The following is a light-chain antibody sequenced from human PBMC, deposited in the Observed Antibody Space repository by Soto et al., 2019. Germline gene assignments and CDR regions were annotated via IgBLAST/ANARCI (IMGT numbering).Light chain of an antibody. CDR3: QQYNSYSRT. J-gene: IGKJ1*01. Sequence: DIQMTQSPSTLSASVGDRVTITCRASQSISSWFAWYQQKPGKAPKLLIYKASNLLSGVPSRFSGSGSGTEFTLTISSLQPDDFATYYCQQYNSYSRTFGQGTKVEIK. V-gene: IGKV1-5*03. CDR1: QSISSW. CDR2: KAS.